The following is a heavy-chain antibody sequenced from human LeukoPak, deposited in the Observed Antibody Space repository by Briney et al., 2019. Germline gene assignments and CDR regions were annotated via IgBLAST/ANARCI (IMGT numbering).Heavy chain of an antibody. CDR1: GFSLTTTGVG. Sequence: ESGPTLVKPTQTLTLTCDFSGFSLTTTGVGVGWIRQPPGKALEWLGSMYWDGDKRYRPSLKTRLTITKDTSKDQVVLTMTDMNPVDTATYYCARSIGDLDYGRQGILVTVSS. V-gene: IGHV2-5*02. CDR2: MYWDGDK. D-gene: IGHD3-10*01. J-gene: IGHJ4*02. CDR3: ARSIGDLDY.